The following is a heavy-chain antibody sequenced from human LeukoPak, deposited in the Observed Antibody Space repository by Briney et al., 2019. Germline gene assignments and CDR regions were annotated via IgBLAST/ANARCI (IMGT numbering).Heavy chain of an antibody. V-gene: IGHV3-23*01. CDR2: ISGSGGGT. Sequence: AGGSLRLSCAVSGITLSNYGMSWVRQAPGKGLEWVAGISGSGGGTNYADSVKGRFTISRDNSKNTLFLEMNDLKAEDTAVYYCAREWGLIAVAGGPGYWGQGTLVTVSS. D-gene: IGHD2-21*01. CDR3: AREWGLIAVAGGPGY. CDR1: GITLSNYG. J-gene: IGHJ4*02.